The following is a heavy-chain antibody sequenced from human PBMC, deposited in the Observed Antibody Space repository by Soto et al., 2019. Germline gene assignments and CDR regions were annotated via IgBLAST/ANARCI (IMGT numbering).Heavy chain of an antibody. CDR3: ARVLRSGSSGWFDAFDI. D-gene: IGHD6-19*01. Sequence: GGSLRLSCAASGVTVSSNYMSWVRQAPGKGLEWVSVIYSGGSTYYADSVKGRFTISRDNSKNTLYLQMNSLRAEDTAVYYCARVLRSGSSGWFDAFDIWGQGTMVTVSS. J-gene: IGHJ3*02. CDR1: GVTVSSNY. CDR2: IYSGGST. V-gene: IGHV3-66*01.